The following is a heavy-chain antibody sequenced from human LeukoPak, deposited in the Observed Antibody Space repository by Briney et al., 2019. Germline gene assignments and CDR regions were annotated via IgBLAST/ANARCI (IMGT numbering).Heavy chain of an antibody. CDR1: GGSISSGDYY. D-gene: IGHD2-2*01. Sequence: SETLSLTCTVSGGSISSGDYYWSWIRQPPGKGLEWIGYIYYSGSTYYNPSLKSRVTISVDTSKNQFSLKLSSVTAADTAVYYCARHGPIKDIVVVPVPSNNWFDPWGQGTLVTVSS. CDR3: ARHGPIKDIVVVPVPSNNWFDP. J-gene: IGHJ5*02. V-gene: IGHV4-30-4*01. CDR2: IYYSGST.